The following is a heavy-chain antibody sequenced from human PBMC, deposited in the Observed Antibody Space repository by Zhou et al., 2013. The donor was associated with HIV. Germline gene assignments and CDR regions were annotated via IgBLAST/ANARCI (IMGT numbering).Heavy chain of an antibody. Sequence: QGQLVQSGAEVKKPGASVKVSCKASGYRFSNYGISWVRQAPGQGLEWMGWISAYIGKANYAQKFQGRVTMTTDTSTSTAYMELRSLRSDDTAMYYCARDSYSTSSPGFWGQGTLVTVSS. CDR1: GYRFSNYG. D-gene: IGHD6-6*01. J-gene: IGHJ4*02. CDR3: ARDSYSTSSPGF. V-gene: IGHV1-18*01. CDR2: ISAYIGKA.